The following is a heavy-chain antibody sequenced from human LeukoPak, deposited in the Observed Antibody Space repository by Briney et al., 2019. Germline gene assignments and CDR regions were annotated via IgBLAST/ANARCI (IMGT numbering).Heavy chain of an antibody. D-gene: IGHD4-23*01. J-gene: IGHJ1*01. Sequence: GGSLRLSCAASEFTGFTFSGSAMSWVRQAPGKGLEWVSAISGSGAATFCADSVKGRFTISRDNSKNTLYLQMNSLKVEDTALYYCAKFSPYGGNSYWGQGTLVTVSS. CDR2: ISGSGAAT. V-gene: IGHV3-23*01. CDR3: AKFSPYGGNSY. CDR1: EFTGFTFSGSA.